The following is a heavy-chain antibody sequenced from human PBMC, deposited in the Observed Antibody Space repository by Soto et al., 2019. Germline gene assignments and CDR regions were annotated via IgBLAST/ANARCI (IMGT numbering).Heavy chain of an antibody. J-gene: IGHJ2*01. CDR1: GGSISSGGYY. V-gene: IGHV4-31*03. CDR2: IYYSGST. CDR3: ARSDPYYDILTGYSVYWYFDL. D-gene: IGHD3-9*01. Sequence: QVQLQESGPGLVKPSQTLSLTCTVSGGSISSGGYYWSWIRQHPGKGLEWIGYIYYSGSTYYNPSLKRRSTISVDTSKNQFALTLSSVTAAATAVYYCARSDPYYDILTGYSVYWYFDLWGRGTLVTVSS.